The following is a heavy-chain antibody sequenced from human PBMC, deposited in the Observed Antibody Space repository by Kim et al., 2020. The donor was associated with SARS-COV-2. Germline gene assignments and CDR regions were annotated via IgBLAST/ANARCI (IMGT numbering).Heavy chain of an antibody. CDR2: IKQDGSDK. J-gene: IGHJ4*02. CDR1: GITFRNYW. D-gene: IGHD6-19*01. Sequence: GGSLRLSCEASGITFRNYWMTWVRQAPGKKPEWVANIKQDGSDKYYVDSVKGRFTISRDNAKNSLYLQMNSLRDEDTAVYYCARGGGWLVEYWGRGTMVIVSS. V-gene: IGHV3-7*02. CDR3: ARGGGWLVEY.